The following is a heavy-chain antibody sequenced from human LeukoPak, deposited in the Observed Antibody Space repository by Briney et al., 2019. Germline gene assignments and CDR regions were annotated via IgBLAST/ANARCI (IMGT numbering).Heavy chain of an antibody. CDR3: ARHLPYSAPDY. J-gene: IGHJ4*02. V-gene: IGHV5-51*01. CDR1: GYRFTSYW. Sequence: GESLKISFQGSGYRFTSYWIGWVRQMPGKGLEWMGIIYPGDPDTRYSPSFQGQVTISVDESISTAYLQWNSLRASDTAMYYCARHLPYSAPDYWGQGTLVTVSS. CDR2: IYPGDPDT. D-gene: IGHD2-15*01.